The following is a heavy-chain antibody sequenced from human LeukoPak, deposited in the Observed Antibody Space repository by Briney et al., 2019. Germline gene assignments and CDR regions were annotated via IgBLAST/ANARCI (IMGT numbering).Heavy chain of an antibody. V-gene: IGHV3-30*02. CDR2: ISYDETKT. Sequence: GGSLRLSCAASGFSFDYFGMHWVRQAPGKGLEWVTFISYDETKTYYGDSVKGRFTVSRDNSKNALVLQMNSLREEDTGLYYCVKDKDTGSHWPSYFDAWGQGTLVTVSS. CDR3: VKDKDTGSHWPSYFDA. CDR1: GFSFDYFG. J-gene: IGHJ4*02. D-gene: IGHD1-26*01.